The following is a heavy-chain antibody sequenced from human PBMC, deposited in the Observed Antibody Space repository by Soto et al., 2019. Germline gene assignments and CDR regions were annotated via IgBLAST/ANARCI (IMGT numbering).Heavy chain of an antibody. V-gene: IGHV3-30-3*01. CDR3: ARSSIGFDY. J-gene: IGHJ4*02. D-gene: IGHD6-6*01. Sequence: QVQLVESGGGVVQPGRSLRLSCAASGFTFSSYAMHWVRQAPGKGLEWVAVISYDGSNKYYADSVKGRFTISRDNSKNTLYLQMNSLRAEDTAVYYCARSSIGFDYWGQGTLVTVSS. CDR1: GFTFSSYA. CDR2: ISYDGSNK.